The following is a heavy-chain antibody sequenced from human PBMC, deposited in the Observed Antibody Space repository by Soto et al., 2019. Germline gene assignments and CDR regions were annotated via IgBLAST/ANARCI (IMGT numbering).Heavy chain of an antibody. CDR2: ISGSGGST. CDR1: GFTFSSYA. J-gene: IGHJ3*02. Sequence: GGSLRLSCAASGFTFSSYAMSWVRQAPGKGLEWVSAISGSGGSTYYADSVKGRFTISRDNSKNTLYLQMNNLRAEDTAVYYCAKERGPDYYDSSGYGAFDIWGQGTMVTVSS. D-gene: IGHD3-22*01. V-gene: IGHV3-23*01. CDR3: AKERGPDYYDSSGYGAFDI.